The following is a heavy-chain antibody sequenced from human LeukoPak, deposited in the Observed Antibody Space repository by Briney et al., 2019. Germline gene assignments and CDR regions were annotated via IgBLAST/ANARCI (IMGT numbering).Heavy chain of an antibody. CDR3: ARDPQQLVGATGGGFNF. CDR2: ISAYNGNT. D-gene: IGHD1-26*01. CDR1: GYIFTSYG. J-gene: IGHJ4*02. Sequence: ASVKVSCKASGYIFTSYGISWVRQAPGQGRDWMGWISAYNGNTNYAQRLQGRVTMTTDTSTSTAYMELRSLRSDDTAVYYCARDPQQLVGATGGGFNFWGQGTLVTVSS. V-gene: IGHV1-18*01.